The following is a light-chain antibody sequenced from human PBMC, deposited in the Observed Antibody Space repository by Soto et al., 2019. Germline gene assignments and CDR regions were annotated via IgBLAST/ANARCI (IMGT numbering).Light chain of an antibody. V-gene: IGKV1-33*01. CDR3: QQYNSWWT. CDR2: DAS. Sequence: DIQMTQSPSSLSASVGDRVTITCQASQDISNYLNWYQQKPGKAPKLLIYDASNLETGVPSRFSGSGSGTEFTLTISSLQPDDFATYYCQQYNSWWTFGQGTKVDIK. J-gene: IGKJ1*01. CDR1: QDISNY.